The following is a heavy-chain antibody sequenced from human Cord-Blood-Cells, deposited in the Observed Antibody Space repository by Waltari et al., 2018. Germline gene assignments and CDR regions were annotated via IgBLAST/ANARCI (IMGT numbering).Heavy chain of an antibody. Sequence: QVQLVQSGAEVKKPGSSVKVSCKASGGTFSSYAISWVRQAPGQGLAWMGRISPDLGIANYAQKVQGRVTITADKSTSTADMELGSLRSEDTAVYYCARDAMTEDSRRYWYFDLWGRGTLVTVSS. CDR3: ARDAMTEDSRRYWYFDL. V-gene: IGHV1-69*09. D-gene: IGHD5-18*01. J-gene: IGHJ2*01. CDR1: GGTFSSYA. CDR2: ISPDLGIA.